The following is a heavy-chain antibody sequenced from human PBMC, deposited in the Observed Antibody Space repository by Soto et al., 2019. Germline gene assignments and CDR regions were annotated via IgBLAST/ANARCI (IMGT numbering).Heavy chain of an antibody. V-gene: IGHV3-23*01. CDR2: ISGSGGST. D-gene: IGHD2-2*01. J-gene: IGHJ4*02. CDR3: AKDRTYCSSTSCPRALDY. Sequence: GGSLRLSCAASGFTFSSYAMSWVHQAPGKGLEWVSAISGSGGSTYYADSVKGRFTISRDNSKNTLYLQMNSLRAEDTAVYYCAKDRTYCSSTSCPRALDYWGQGTLVTVSS. CDR1: GFTFSSYA.